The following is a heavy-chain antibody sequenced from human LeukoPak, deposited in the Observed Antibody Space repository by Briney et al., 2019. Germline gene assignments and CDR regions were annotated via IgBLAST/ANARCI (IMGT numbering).Heavy chain of an antibody. V-gene: IGHV5-51*01. Sequence: PGESLKISCKGSGYSFTSYWIGWVRQMPGKGLEWMGIIYPGDSDTRYSPSFQGQVTISADKSISTAYLQWSSLKASDTAMYYCARQNSGYSSGWYYFDYWGQGTLVTVSS. CDR3: ARQNSGYSSGWYYFDY. J-gene: IGHJ4*02. CDR1: GYSFTSYW. D-gene: IGHD6-19*01. CDR2: IYPGDSDT.